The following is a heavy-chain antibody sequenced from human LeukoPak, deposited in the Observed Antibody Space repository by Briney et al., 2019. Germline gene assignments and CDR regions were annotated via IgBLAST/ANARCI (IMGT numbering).Heavy chain of an antibody. CDR3: ARPTYCGSNCYLNFDY. CDR1: GYTFATYF. D-gene: IGHD2-21*02. CDR2: IKPNSGVT. J-gene: IGHJ4*02. Sequence: ASVKVSCKTSGYTFATYFMHWVRQAPGQGLEWMGYIKPNSGVTNYAQKFRGRVTMTWDTSISTAYIELSGLTSDDTAIYYCARPTYCGSNCYLNFDYWGQGTLVTVSS. V-gene: IGHV1-2*02.